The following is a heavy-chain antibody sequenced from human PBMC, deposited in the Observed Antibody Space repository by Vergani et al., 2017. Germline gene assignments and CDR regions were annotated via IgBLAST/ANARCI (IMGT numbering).Heavy chain of an antibody. CDR3: ARHIVVVPAAITMSAGYGMDV. V-gene: IGHV1-24*01. J-gene: IGHJ6*02. D-gene: IGHD2-2*02. Sequence: QVQLVQSGAEVQKPGASVKVSCKVSGYTLTELSMHWVRQAPGKGLEWMGGFDPEDGETIYAQKFQGRVTMTEDTSTDTAYMELSSLRSEDTAVYYCARHIVVVPAAITMSAGYGMDVWGQGTTVTVSS. CDR2: FDPEDGET. CDR1: GYTLTELS.